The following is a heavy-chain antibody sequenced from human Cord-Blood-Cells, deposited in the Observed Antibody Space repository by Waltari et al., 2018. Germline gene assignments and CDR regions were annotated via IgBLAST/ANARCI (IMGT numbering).Heavy chain of an antibody. CDR1: GGSISSSSYY. CDR3: ATASMTGDWSGYSAIEFDY. J-gene: IGHJ4*02. V-gene: IGHV4-39*01. D-gene: IGHD3-3*01. Sequence: QLQLQESGPGLVKPSETLSLTCTVSGGSISSSSYYWGWIRQPPGKGLEWIGSIYYSGSTYDNPSLKSRVTISVDTSKNQFSLKLSSVTAADTAVYYCATASMTGDWSGYSAIEFDYWGQGTLVTVSS. CDR2: IYYSGST.